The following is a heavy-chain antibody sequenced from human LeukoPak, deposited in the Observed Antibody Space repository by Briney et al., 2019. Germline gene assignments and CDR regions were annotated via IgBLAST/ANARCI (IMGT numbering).Heavy chain of an antibody. CDR3: ARGITMVRGVPFFDY. J-gene: IGHJ4*02. Sequence: PSETLSLTCTVSGGSISSYYWSWIRQPPGKGLEWIGYIYYSGSTNYNPSLKSRVTISVDTSKNQFSLKLSSVTAADTAVYYCARGITMVRGVPFFDYWGRGTLVTVSS. CDR1: GGSISSYY. D-gene: IGHD3-10*01. CDR2: IYYSGST. V-gene: IGHV4-59*01.